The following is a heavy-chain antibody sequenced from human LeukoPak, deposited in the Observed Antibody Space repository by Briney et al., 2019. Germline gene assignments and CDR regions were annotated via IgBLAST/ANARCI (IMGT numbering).Heavy chain of an antibody. CDR2: ISYDGSNK. CDR3: ARDDYYGSGSYYRAKFDP. J-gene: IGHJ5*02. V-gene: IGHV3-30*03. Sequence: GGSLRLSCAASGFTFSSYGMHWVRQAPGKGLEWVAVISYDGSNKYYADSVKGRFTISRDNSKNTLYLQMNSLRAEDTAVYYCARDDYYGSGSYYRAKFDPWGQGTLVTVSS. D-gene: IGHD3-10*01. CDR1: GFTFSSYG.